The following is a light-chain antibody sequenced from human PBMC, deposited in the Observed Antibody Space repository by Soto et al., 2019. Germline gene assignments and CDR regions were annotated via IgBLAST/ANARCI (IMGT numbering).Light chain of an antibody. V-gene: IGKV1-39*01. CDR3: QQSYSTPT. CDR1: QSISSY. Sequence: DIQMTQSPSSLSASVGDRVTITCRASQSISSYLNWYKQKPGKAPKLLIYAASSLQSGVPSRLSGSGSGTDFTLTISSLQPEDFATYYCQQSYSTPTFGHGTKVDIK. J-gene: IGKJ1*01. CDR2: AAS.